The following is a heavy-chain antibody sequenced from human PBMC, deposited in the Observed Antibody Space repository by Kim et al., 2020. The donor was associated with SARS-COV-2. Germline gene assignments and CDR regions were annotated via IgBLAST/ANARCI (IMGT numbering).Heavy chain of an antibody. CDR3: ARVLGSHFWSGYCAY. J-gene: IGHJ4*02. Sequence: SVKVSCKASGGTFSSYAISWVRQAPGQGLEWMGGIIPIFGTANYAQKFQGRVTITADESTSTAYMELSSLRSEDTAVYYCARVLGSHFWSGYCAYWGQGTLVTVSS. CDR1: GGTFSSYA. CDR2: IIPIFGTA. V-gene: IGHV1-69*13. D-gene: IGHD3-3*02.